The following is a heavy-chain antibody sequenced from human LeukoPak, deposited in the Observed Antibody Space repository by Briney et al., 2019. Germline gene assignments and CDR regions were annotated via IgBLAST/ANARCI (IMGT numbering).Heavy chain of an antibody. CDR1: GFTFSTYS. CDR3: ARGRLDGGYSYLDWFDP. J-gene: IGHJ5*02. V-gene: IGHV3-21*01. Sequence: GGSQRLSCTASGFTFSTYSMTWVRQAPGKGLEWVSSISSSSTYIYYADSVKGRFTISRDNAKNSLYLQMNSLTADDTAVYYCARGRLDGGYSYLDWFDPWGPGTLVTVSS. CDR2: ISSSSTYI. D-gene: IGHD5-18*01.